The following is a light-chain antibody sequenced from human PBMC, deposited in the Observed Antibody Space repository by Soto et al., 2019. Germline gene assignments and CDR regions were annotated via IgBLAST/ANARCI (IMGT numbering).Light chain of an antibody. CDR3: QKYSSVPV. CDR1: QDIRNF. V-gene: IGKV1-27*01. Sequence: DIPMTQSPPSLSASVGDRVTITCRASQDIRNFVAWYQQKPGKAPKLLIYAASTVQSGVPSRFSGSGSGTDFTLTINSLQPEDVATYSCQKYSSVPVFGPGTKVEIK. J-gene: IGKJ3*01. CDR2: AAS.